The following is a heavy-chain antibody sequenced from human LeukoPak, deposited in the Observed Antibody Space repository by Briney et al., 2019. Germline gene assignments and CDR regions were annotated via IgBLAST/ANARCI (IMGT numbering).Heavy chain of an antibody. V-gene: IGHV4-39*01. CDR2: IYYSGGT. CDR3: ARHDGYNGGNSFFDY. Sequence: SETLSLTCTVSGGSIRRSTYYWGWVRQPPWKGLEWIGSIYYSGGTYYNPSLKSRVTISVDTSKNQFSLKLSSVTAADTAVYYCARHDGYNGGNSFFDYWGQGTLVTVSS. J-gene: IGHJ4*02. D-gene: IGHD2-15*01. CDR1: GGSIRRSTYY.